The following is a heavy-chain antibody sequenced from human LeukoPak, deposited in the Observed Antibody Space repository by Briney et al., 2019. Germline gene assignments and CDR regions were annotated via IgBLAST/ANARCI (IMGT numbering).Heavy chain of an antibody. D-gene: IGHD2-15*01. J-gene: IGHJ3*02. V-gene: IGHV4-59*12. CDR1: GGSISSYY. CDR2: IYYSGST. Sequence: PSETLSLTCTVSGGSISSYYWSWIRQPPGKGLEWIGYIYYSGSTNYNPSLKSRVTISVDTSKNQFSLKLSSVTAADTAVYYCARVAPWWVTARSAFDIWGQGTMVTVSS. CDR3: ARVAPWWVTARSAFDI.